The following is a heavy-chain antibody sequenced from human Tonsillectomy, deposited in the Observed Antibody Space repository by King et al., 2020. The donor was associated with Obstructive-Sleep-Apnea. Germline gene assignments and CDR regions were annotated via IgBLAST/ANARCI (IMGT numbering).Heavy chain of an antibody. CDR2: IKSKTDGGQT. D-gene: IGHD3-22*01. CDR1: GFTFSNAW. CDR3: TTDLGYYDSSGWSHPIDY. Sequence: QLVQSGGGLVKPGGSLRLSCAASGFTFSNAWMSWVRQAPGKGLEWVGRIKSKTDGGQTDYAAPVKGRFTISRDDSKNTMYLQMNSLKTEDTAVYYCTTDLGYYDSSGWSHPIDYWGQGTLVTVSS. J-gene: IGHJ4*02. V-gene: IGHV3-15*01.